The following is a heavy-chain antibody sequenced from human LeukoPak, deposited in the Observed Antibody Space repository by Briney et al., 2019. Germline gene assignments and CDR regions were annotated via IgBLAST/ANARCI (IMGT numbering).Heavy chain of an antibody. D-gene: IGHD3-10*01. V-gene: IGHV4-59*04. J-gene: IGHJ4*02. Sequence: PSETLSLTCTVSGDSISSSSWSWIRQPPGKGLEWIGYIYYSGSTYYNPSLKSRVSISVDTSKNQFSLKLSSVTAADTAVYYCLRSHGAYWGQGTLVTVSS. CDR1: GDSISSSS. CDR3: LRSHGAY. CDR2: IYYSGST.